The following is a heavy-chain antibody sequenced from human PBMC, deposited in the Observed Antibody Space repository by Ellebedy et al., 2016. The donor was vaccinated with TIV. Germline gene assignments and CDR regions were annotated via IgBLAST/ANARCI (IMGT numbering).Heavy chain of an antibody. CDR3: ARDAYYYGSGSYSYGMDV. J-gene: IGHJ6*02. CDR2: IYYSGST. D-gene: IGHD3-10*01. CDR1: GGSISSYY. V-gene: IGHV4-59*01. Sequence: SETLSLTCTVSGGSISSYYWSWIRQPPGKGLEWIGYIYYSGSTNYNPSLKSRVTISVDTSKNQFSLKLSPVTAADTAVYYCARDAYYYGSGSYSYGMDVWGQGTTVSVSS.